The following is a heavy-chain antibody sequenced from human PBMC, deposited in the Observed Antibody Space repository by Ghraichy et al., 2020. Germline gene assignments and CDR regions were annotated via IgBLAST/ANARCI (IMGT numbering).Heavy chain of an antibody. J-gene: IGHJ4*02. Sequence: GESLNISCKGSGYRFTSYWIDWVRQMPGKGLEWMGTIYPGDSETRYSPSLQGQITISVDKSISTAYLQWSSLKASDTAMYYCARQGSGGRSLDYWGQGTLVTVSS. CDR3: ARQGSGGRSLDY. V-gene: IGHV5-51*01. D-gene: IGHD2-15*01. CDR2: IYPGDSET. CDR1: GYRFTSYW.